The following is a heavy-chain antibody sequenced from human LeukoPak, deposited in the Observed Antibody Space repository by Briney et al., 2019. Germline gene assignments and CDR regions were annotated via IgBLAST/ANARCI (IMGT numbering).Heavy chain of an antibody. V-gene: IGHV3-48*01. D-gene: IGHD6-13*01. Sequence: PGGSLRLSCAASGFTFSSYSMNWVRQAPGKGLEWVSYISSSSSTIYYADSVKGRFTISRDNAKNSLYLQMNSLRAEDTAVYYCAKDLTLYSSSWYDWGQGTLVTVSS. CDR2: ISSSSSTI. J-gene: IGHJ4*02. CDR3: AKDLTLYSSSWYD. CDR1: GFTFSSYS.